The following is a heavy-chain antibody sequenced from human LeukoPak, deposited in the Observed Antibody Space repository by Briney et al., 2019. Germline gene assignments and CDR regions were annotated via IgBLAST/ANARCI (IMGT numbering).Heavy chain of an antibody. CDR1: GYSFTSYW. J-gene: IGHJ4*02. V-gene: IGHV5-51*01. CDR3: ARTSSSWYNY. Sequence: GESLKISCKGSGYSFTSYWIGWVRQMPGKGLEWMGIIYPSDSGTRYSPSFQGQVTISVDKSISTAYLQWSSLKASDTAMYYCARTSSSWYNYWGQGTLVTVSS. D-gene: IGHD6-13*01. CDR2: IYPSDSGT.